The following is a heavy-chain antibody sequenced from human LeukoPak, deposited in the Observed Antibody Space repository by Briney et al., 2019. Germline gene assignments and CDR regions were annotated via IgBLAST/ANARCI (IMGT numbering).Heavy chain of an antibody. CDR3: ARHKRYCSSPSCPSYYYYYYMDV. CDR2: IYPGDSDT. CDR1: GYSFTSYW. D-gene: IGHD2-2*01. J-gene: IGHJ6*03. Sequence: GESLKISCKGSGYSFTSYWIGWVRQMPGKGLEWMGIIYPGDSDTRYSPSFQGQVTISADKSISTAYLQWSSLKASDTAMYYCARHKRYCSSPSCPSYYYYYYMDVWGKGTTVTVSS. V-gene: IGHV5-51*01.